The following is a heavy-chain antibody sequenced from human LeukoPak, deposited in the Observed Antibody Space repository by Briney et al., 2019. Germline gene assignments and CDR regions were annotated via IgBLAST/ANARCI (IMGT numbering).Heavy chain of an antibody. D-gene: IGHD3-9*01. V-gene: IGHV3-48*01. Sequence: GGSLRLSCAASGFTFSSYSMNWVRKAPGKGLEWVSYISSSSSTIYYADSVKGRFTISRDNAKNSLYLQMNSLRAEDTAVYYCARVGYYDILTGYYNYYYYMDVWGKGTTVTVSS. J-gene: IGHJ6*03. CDR2: ISSSSSTI. CDR1: GFTFSSYS. CDR3: ARVGYYDILTGYYNYYYYMDV.